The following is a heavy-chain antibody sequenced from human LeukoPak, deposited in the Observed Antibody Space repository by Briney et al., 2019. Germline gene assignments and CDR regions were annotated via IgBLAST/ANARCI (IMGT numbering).Heavy chain of an antibody. Sequence: GESLKISCKASGYSFISYWIAWVRQMPGKGLEWMGIIYPGDSDTRYSPSFQGQVTISADKSISTAYLQWSSLRAEDTAVYYCARGRIAAAGIYYWGQGTLVTVSS. V-gene: IGHV5-51*01. J-gene: IGHJ4*02. CDR2: IYPGDSDT. CDR3: ARGRIAAAGIYY. CDR1: GYSFISYW. D-gene: IGHD6-13*01.